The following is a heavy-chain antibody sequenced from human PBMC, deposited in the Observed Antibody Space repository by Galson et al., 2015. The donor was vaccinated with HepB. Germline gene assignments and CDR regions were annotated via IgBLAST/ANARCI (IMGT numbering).Heavy chain of an antibody. V-gene: IGHV3-11*06. CDR3: ARDQTTVSTDWFDP. CDR1: GFTFSDYY. Sequence: SLRLSCAASGFTFSDYYMSWIRQAPGKGLEWVSYISSSSSYTNYADSVKGRFTISRDNAKNSLYLQMNSLRAADTAVYYCARDQTTVSTDWFDPWGQGTLVTVSS. CDR2: ISSSSSYT. J-gene: IGHJ5*02. D-gene: IGHD4-17*01.